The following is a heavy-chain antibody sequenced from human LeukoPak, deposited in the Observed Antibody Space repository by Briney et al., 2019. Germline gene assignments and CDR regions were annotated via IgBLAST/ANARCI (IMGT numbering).Heavy chain of an antibody. D-gene: IGHD4-17*01. J-gene: IGHJ5*02. Sequence: PSETLSLTCTVSAGSISSHYWSWIRQPPGKGLVWIGYIYYSGSTNYNPSLKSRVTISVATSKSQFSLKLRSVTAADTAVYYCARGGTTVTPGLLWFDPWGQGTLVTVSS. CDR2: IYYSGST. CDR1: AGSISSHY. CDR3: ARGGTTVTPGLLWFDP. V-gene: IGHV4-59*08.